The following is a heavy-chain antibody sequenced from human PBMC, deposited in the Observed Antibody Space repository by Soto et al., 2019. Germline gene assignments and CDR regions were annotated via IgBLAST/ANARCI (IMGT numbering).Heavy chain of an antibody. V-gene: IGHV1-18*01. Sequence: ASVKVSCKASGYTFTSYGISWVRQAPGQGLEWMGWISAYNGNTNYAQKLQGRVTMTTDTSTSTAYMELRSLRSDDTAVYYCARDHSSSPPNYYYYYGMDVWGQGTTVTVS. CDR3: ARDHSSSPPNYYYYYGMDV. J-gene: IGHJ6*02. D-gene: IGHD6-6*01. CDR1: GYTFTSYG. CDR2: ISAYNGNT.